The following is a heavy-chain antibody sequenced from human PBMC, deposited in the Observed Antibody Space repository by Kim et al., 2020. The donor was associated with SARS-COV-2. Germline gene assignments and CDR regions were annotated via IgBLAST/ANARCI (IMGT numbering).Heavy chain of an antibody. J-gene: IGHJ5*02. D-gene: IGHD6-13*01. CDR2: INHSGST. V-gene: IGHV4-34*01. CDR1: GGSFSGYY. Sequence: ETLSLTCAVYGGSFSGYYWSWIRQPPGKGLEWIGEINHSGSTNYNPSLKSRVTISVDTSKNQFSLKLSSVTAADTAVYYCARYKYSSSWYGERNWFDPWGQGTLVTVSS. CDR3: ARYKYSSSWYGERNWFDP.